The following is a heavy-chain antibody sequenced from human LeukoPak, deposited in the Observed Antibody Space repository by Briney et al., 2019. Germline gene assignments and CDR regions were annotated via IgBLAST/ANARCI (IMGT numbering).Heavy chain of an antibody. CDR1: GGSISSHY. D-gene: IGHD1-26*01. CDR2: IYYSGST. CDR3: ARDRKGDYYYYYMDV. V-gene: IGHV4-59*11. Sequence: SETLSLTCTVSGGSISSHYWSWIRQPPGKGLEWIGYIYYSGSTNYNPSLKSRVTMSVDTSKNQFSLKLSSVTAADTAVYYCARDRKGDYYYYYMDVWGKGTTVTVSS. J-gene: IGHJ6*03.